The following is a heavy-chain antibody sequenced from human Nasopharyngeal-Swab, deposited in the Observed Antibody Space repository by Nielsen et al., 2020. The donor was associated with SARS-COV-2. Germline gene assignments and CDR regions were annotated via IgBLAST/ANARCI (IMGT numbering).Heavy chain of an antibody. D-gene: IGHD2-2*01. CDR2: IYYSGST. CDR1: GFTFSSYSMN. J-gene: IGHJ5*02. Sequence: ESLKISCAASGFTFSSYSMNWVRQPPGKGLEWIGSIYYSGSTYYNPSLKSRVTISVDTSKNQFSLKLSSVTAADTAVYYCARHGGVGYCSSTSCSYNWFDPWGQGTLVTVSS. V-gene: IGHV4-39*01. CDR3: ARHGGVGYCSSTSCSYNWFDP.